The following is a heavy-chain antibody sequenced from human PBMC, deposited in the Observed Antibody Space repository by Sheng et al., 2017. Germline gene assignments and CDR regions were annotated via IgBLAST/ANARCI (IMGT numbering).Heavy chain of an antibody. D-gene: IGHD6-19*01. CDR3: ARDRGWPRIDAFDI. CDR1: DFTFTNHA. V-gene: IGHV3-30*04. J-gene: IGHJ3*02. Sequence: VQLVESGGGVVQPGRSLRLSCAASDFTFTNHAMHWVRQTPGKGLDWVAVISYDGNTEYYADSVKGRFTISRDNSRNTLYLQMNSLRPEDTAVYYCARDRGWPRIDAFDIWGQGTVVTVSS. CDR2: ISYDGNTE.